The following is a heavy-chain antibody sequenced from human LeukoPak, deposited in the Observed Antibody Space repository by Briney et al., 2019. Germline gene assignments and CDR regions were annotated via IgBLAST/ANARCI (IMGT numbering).Heavy chain of an antibody. CDR3: ASGAAAGTPFDY. CDR2: ISGSGRST. V-gene: IGHV3-23*01. D-gene: IGHD6-13*01. Sequence: GGSLRLSCAASGFTLSSYAMSWIRQAPGKGLEWVSTISGSGRSTYYADSVEGRFTISRDNSRNTVYLQMNSLRAEDTAVYYCASGAAAGTPFDYWGQGTLVTVSS. CDR1: GFTLSSYA. J-gene: IGHJ4*02.